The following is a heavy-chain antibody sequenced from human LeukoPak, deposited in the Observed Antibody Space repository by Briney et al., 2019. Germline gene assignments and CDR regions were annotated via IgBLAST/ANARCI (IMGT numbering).Heavy chain of an antibody. D-gene: IGHD5-18*01. CDR2: ISYDGSNK. CDR3: ARDSGWIQFHY. J-gene: IGHJ4*02. CDR1: GFTFSSYA. V-gene: IGHV3-30*04. Sequence: GRSPRLSCAASGFTFSSYAMHWVRQAPGKGLEWVAVISYDGSNKYYADSVKGRFTISRDNSKNTLYLQMSSLRDEDTAVYYCARDSGWIQFHYWGQGTQVTVSS.